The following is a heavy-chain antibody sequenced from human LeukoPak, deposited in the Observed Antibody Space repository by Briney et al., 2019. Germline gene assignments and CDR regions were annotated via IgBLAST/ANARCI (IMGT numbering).Heavy chain of an antibody. CDR1: GGSLSSQY. CDR3: TKDTYCSVTTCNGGPGDY. J-gene: IGHJ4*02. V-gene: IGHV4-4*07. Sequence: PSETLSLTCTVSGGSLSSQYWSWLRQPAGKGLEWIGRIYASGSTNYNPSLKSRVPMSVDTSKNQFSLNLSSVTAADTAVFYCTKDTYCSVTTCNGGPGDYWGQGSLVTVSS. D-gene: IGHD2-2*01. CDR2: IYASGST.